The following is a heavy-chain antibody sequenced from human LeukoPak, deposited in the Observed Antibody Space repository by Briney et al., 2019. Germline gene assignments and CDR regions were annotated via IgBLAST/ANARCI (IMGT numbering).Heavy chain of an antibody. D-gene: IGHD6-19*01. CDR1: GFIFGIYT. Sequence: GGSLRLSCAASGFIFGIYTMSWVRQAPGKGLEWVSSISGSGGSTNYADSLKGRFTVSRDNSKNTLYLQMNSLRAEDTAVYYCASSSGWYVDYWGQGTLVTVSS. V-gene: IGHV3-23*01. J-gene: IGHJ4*02. CDR2: ISGSGGST. CDR3: ASSSGWYVDY.